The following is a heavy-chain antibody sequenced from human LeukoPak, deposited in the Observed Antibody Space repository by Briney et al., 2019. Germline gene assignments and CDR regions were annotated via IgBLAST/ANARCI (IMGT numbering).Heavy chain of an antibody. J-gene: IGHJ6*02. D-gene: IGHD3-10*01. CDR1: GGTFSSYA. CDR3: ARVMVRGVLYYYGMDV. CDR2: IIPILGIA. Sequence: SVKVSCKASGGTFSSYAISWVRQAPGQGLEWMGRIIPILGIANYAQKFQGRVTITADKSTSTAYMELSSLRAEDTAVYYCARVMVRGVLYYYGMDVWGQGTTVTVSS. V-gene: IGHV1-69*04.